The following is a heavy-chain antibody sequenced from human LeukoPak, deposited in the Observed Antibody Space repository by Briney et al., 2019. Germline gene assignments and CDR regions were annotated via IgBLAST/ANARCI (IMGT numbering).Heavy chain of an antibody. CDR3: ARVKGSGYRNSIDY. V-gene: IGHV3-20*04. J-gene: IGHJ4*02. CDR1: GFAFDDYA. D-gene: IGHD3-3*01. Sequence: GGALSLSCGASGFAFDDYAMNWGRQAPGKGLEWGSGINWNGGSTYYRDSVKGRFTISRENAKNSLYLQMNSLRAEDTALYYCARVKGSGYRNSIDYWGQGTLVTVSS. CDR2: INWNGGST.